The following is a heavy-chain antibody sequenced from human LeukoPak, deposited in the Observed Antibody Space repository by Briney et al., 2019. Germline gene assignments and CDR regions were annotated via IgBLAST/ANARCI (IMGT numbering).Heavy chain of an antibody. D-gene: IGHD2-21*01. CDR2: ISAYNGNT. CDR1: GGTFSSYA. Sequence: ASVNVSCKASGGTFSSYAISWVRQAPGQGLEWMGWISAYNGNTNYAQKLQGRVTMTTDTSTSTAYMELRSLRSDDTAVYYCARDGLQVGIHDYWGQGTLVTVSS. CDR3: ARDGLQVGIHDY. V-gene: IGHV1-18*01. J-gene: IGHJ4*02.